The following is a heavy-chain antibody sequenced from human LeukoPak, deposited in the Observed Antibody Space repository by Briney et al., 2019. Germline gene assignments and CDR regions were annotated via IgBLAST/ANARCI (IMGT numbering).Heavy chain of an antibody. J-gene: IGHJ5*02. CDR3: ASPSPGFDP. Sequence: GSLRLSCAASGFTFSSYWMSWVRQAPGKGLEWIGYIYYSGSTYYNPSLKSRVTISVDTSKNQFSLRLSSVTAADTAVYYCASPSPGFDPWGQGTLVTVSS. CDR2: IYYSGST. V-gene: IGHV4-59*12. CDR1: GFTFSSYW.